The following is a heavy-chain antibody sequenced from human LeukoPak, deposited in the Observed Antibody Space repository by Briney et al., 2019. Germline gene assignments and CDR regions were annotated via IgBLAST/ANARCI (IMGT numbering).Heavy chain of an antibody. Sequence: PSETLSLTCTVSGGSIRSSYYYWGWIRQPPGKGLEWIGSIYDSGSTYYNPSLKSRVTISVDTSKNQFSLKLSSVTAADTAVYYCARLDYGASPGFDPWGQEPWSPSPQ. J-gene: IGHJ5*02. V-gene: IGHV4-39*07. CDR2: IYDSGST. CDR3: ARLDYGASPGFDP. CDR1: GGSIRSSYYY. D-gene: IGHD4-17*01.